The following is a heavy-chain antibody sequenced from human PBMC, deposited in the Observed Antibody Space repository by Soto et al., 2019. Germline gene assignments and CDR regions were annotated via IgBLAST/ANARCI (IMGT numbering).Heavy chain of an antibody. Sequence: GGSLRLSCAASGFTFDDYTMHWVRQAPGKGLEWVSLISWDGGSTYYADSVKGRFTISRDNSKNSLYLQMNSLRTEDTALYYCAKGRPYYDSSGPYFDYWGRGTLVTVSS. J-gene: IGHJ4*02. D-gene: IGHD3-22*01. CDR2: ISWDGGST. CDR3: AKGRPYYDSSGPYFDY. CDR1: GFTFDDYT. V-gene: IGHV3-43*01.